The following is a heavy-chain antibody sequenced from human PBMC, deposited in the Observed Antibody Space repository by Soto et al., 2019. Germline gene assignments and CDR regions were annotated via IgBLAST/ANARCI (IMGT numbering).Heavy chain of an antibody. CDR2: ISWDSSTI. V-gene: IGHV3-9*01. J-gene: IGHJ4*02. D-gene: IGHD2-15*01. Sequence: EVQLVESGGGLVQHGRSLRLSCAASGFTFDNCGMHWVRQAPGKGLEWVAGISWDSSTIGYADSVKGRFIISRDDAKNSLYLQMDSLRGEDTALYYCVQGRYPTMATPLDHWGQGTQVIVSS. CDR3: VQGRYPTMATPLDH. CDR1: GFTFDNCG.